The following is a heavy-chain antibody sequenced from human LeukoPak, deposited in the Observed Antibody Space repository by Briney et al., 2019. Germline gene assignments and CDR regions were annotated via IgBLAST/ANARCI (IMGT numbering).Heavy chain of an antibody. V-gene: IGHV1-8*03. J-gene: IGHJ3*02. D-gene: IGHD3-3*01. Sequence: ASVKVSCKASGYTFTSYDINWVRQATGQGLGWMGWMNPNSGNTGYAQKFQGRVTITRNTSISTAYMELSSLRSEDTAVYYCARGLTYYDFWSGQVPDAFDIWGQGTMVTVSS. CDR2: MNPNSGNT. CDR3: ARGLTYYDFWSGQVPDAFDI. CDR1: GYTFTSYD.